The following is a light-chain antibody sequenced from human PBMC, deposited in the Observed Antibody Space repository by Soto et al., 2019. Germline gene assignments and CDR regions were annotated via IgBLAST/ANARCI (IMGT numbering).Light chain of an antibody. J-gene: IGKJ5*01. V-gene: IGKV3-11*01. CDR1: LSVSVY. Sequence: PGERATLSCSASLSVSVYLDWYQQKPGQAPRLVIYDAFNRATGIPARFSGSGSGTDFPLTISSLEPEDLAVYYCQQRQYWPPITSGQGTRLEI. CDR3: QQRQYWPPIT. CDR2: DAF.